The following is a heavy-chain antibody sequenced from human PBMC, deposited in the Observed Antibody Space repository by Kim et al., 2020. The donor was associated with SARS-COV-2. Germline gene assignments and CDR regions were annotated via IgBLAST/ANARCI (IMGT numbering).Heavy chain of an antibody. CDR2: INHSGST. V-gene: IGHV4-34*01. CDR3: ASPAYCGSTSCSAPFDY. Sequence: SETLSLTCAVYGGSFSGYYWSWIRQPPGKGLEWIGEINHSGSTNYNPSLKSRVTISVDTSKNQFSLKLSSVTAADTAVYYCASPAYCGSTSCSAPFDYWGQGTLVTVSS. J-gene: IGHJ4*02. CDR1: GGSFSGYY. D-gene: IGHD2-2*01.